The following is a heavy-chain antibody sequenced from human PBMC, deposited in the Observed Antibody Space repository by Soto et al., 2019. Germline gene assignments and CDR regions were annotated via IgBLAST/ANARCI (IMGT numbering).Heavy chain of an antibody. CDR3: ARNGDYYGSGSYLYYYYYGMDV. V-gene: IGHV4-4*07. Sequence: SETLSLTCTVSGGSISSYYWSWIRQPAGKGLEWIGRIYTSGSTNYNPSLKSRVTMSVDTSKNQFSLKLSSVTAADTAVYYCARNGDYYGSGSYLYYYYYGMDVWGQGTTVTVSS. CDR2: IYTSGST. D-gene: IGHD3-10*01. J-gene: IGHJ6*02. CDR1: GGSISSYY.